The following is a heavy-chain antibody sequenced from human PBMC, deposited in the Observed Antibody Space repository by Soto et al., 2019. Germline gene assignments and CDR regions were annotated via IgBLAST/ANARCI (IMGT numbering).Heavy chain of an antibody. Sequence: GASVKVSCKASGYSFTSYGISWVRQAPGQGLEWMGWISANNGDTNYAQKFQGRVTMTTDTSTSTAYMELSSLRAEDSAVYYCARGSKDSYPGSRIFDFWGRGTLVTVSS. CDR3: ARGSKDSYPGSRIFDF. D-gene: IGHD2-15*01. CDR2: ISANNGDT. V-gene: IGHV1-18*04. CDR1: GYSFTSYG. J-gene: IGHJ4*02.